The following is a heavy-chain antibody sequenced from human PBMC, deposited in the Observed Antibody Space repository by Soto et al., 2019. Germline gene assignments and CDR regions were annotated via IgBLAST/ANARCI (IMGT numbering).Heavy chain of an antibody. CDR3: ARDISGYSSSWDIFDY. D-gene: IGHD6-13*01. Sequence: QVQLVQSGAEVKKPGSSVKVSCKASGGTFSSYAISWVRQAPGQGLEWMGGIIPIFGTANYAQKFQGRVTITAEESTSTAYMELSSLRSADTAVYYCARDISGYSSSWDIFDYWGQGTLVTVSS. CDR1: GGTFSSYA. J-gene: IGHJ4*02. CDR2: IIPIFGTA. V-gene: IGHV1-69*01.